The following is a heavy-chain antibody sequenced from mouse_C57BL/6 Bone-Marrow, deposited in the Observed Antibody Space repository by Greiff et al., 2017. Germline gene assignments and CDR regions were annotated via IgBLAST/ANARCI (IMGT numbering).Heavy chain of an antibody. CDR3: TTQYYYGSRLYYFDY. D-gene: IGHD1-1*01. Sequence: EVQRVESGAELVRPGASVKLSCTASGFNIKDDYMHWVKQRPEQGLEWIGWIDPENGDTEYASKFQGKATITADTSSNTAYLQLSSLTSEDTAVYYCTTQYYYGSRLYYFDYWGQGTTLTVSS. J-gene: IGHJ2*01. V-gene: IGHV14-4*01. CDR2: IDPENGDT. CDR1: GFNIKDDY.